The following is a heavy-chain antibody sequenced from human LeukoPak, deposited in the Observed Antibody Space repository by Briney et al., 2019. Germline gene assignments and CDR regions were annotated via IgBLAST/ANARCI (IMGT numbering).Heavy chain of an antibody. CDR2: ISGRGDRT. Sequence: GGSLRLSCAASGFTFSSCGMSWVRQAPGKGLEWVSAISGRGDRTYYADSVKGRFTISRGNSKNTLYLQMNSLRAEDTAVYYCAKEQSSSGFFDYWGQGTLVTVSS. CDR1: GFTFSSCG. D-gene: IGHD6-6*01. CDR3: AKEQSSSGFFDY. V-gene: IGHV3-23*01. J-gene: IGHJ4*02.